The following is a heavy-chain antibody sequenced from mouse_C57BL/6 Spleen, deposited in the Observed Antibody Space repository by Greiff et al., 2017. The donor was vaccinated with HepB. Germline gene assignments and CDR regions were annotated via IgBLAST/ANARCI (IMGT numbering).Heavy chain of an antibody. Sequence: EVQLVESEGGLVQPGSSMKLSCTASGFTFSDYYMAWVRQVPEKGLEWVANINYDGSSTYYLDSLKSRFIISRDNAKNILYLQMSSLKSEDTATYYCARVITTYFDDWGQGTTLTVSS. D-gene: IGHD1-2*01. V-gene: IGHV5-16*01. CDR1: GFTFSDYY. J-gene: IGHJ2*01. CDR2: INYDGSST. CDR3: ARVITTYFDD.